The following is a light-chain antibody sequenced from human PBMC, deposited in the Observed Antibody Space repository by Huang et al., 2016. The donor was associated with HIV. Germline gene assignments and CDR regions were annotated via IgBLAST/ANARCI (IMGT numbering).Light chain of an antibody. CDR3: QQSSSTPFT. V-gene: IGKV1-39*01. CDR1: QTITSF. CDR2: AAS. J-gene: IGKJ3*01. Sequence: DIQMTQSPSSLSASVGDRVTITCRASQTITSFLNWYQQKPGKAPKLLIYAASSLQSGFPSRFSGSGSGTSFTLTINTLQPEDCATYYCQQSSSTPFTFGPGTRVDIK.